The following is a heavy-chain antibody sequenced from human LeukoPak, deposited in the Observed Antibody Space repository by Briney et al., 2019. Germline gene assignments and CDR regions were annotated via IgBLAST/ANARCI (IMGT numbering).Heavy chain of an antibody. V-gene: IGHV3-23*01. CDR1: GFTFSSYA. CDR2: ISGSGGST. J-gene: IGHJ4*02. CDR3: AKDRRHSSSWYGGFDY. Sequence: PGGSLRLSCAASGFTFSSYAMSWVRQAPGKGLEWVSAISGSGGSTYYADSVKGRFTISRDNSKNTLYLQMNSLRAEDTAVYYCAKDRRHSSSWYGGFDYWGQGTLVTVSS. D-gene: IGHD6-13*01.